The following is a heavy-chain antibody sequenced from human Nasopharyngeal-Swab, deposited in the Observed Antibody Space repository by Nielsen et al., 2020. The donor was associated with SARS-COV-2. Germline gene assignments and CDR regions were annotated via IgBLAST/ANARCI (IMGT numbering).Heavy chain of an antibody. D-gene: IGHD2-21*01. CDR2: ISWNSGSI. V-gene: IGHV3-9*01. CDR1: GFTLEDYA. Sequence: SLVPSWPASGFTLEDYAMHRVRPAPGKGLEWVSGISWNSGSIGYAESVKGRFTISRDNAKNSLYLQMNSLRAEDTALYYWAKDITSGDTMATHYYYGMDVWGQGTTVTVSS. CDR3: AKDITSGDTMATHYYYGMDV. J-gene: IGHJ6*02.